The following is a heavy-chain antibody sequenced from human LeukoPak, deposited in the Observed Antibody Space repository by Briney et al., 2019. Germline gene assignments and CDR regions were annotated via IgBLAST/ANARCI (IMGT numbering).Heavy chain of an antibody. V-gene: IGHV4-38-2*02. CDR3: ARLGLRNELRWDYYYYYMDV. D-gene: IGHD1-1*01. J-gene: IGHJ6*03. CDR1: GYSISSGYY. Sequence: PSETLSLTCTVSGYSISSGYYWGWIRQPPGKGLEWIGSLYHSGSTYYNPSLKSRVTISVDTSKNQFSLTLSSVTAADTAVYYCARLGLRNELRWDYYYYYMDVWGKGTTVTISS. CDR2: LYHSGST.